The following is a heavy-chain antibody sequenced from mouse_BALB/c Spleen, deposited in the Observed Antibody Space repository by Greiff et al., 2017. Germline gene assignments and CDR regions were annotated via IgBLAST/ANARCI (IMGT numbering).Heavy chain of an antibody. D-gene: IGHD1-1*01. CDR3: ARGEDGSSEYYYAMDY. J-gene: IGHJ4*01. V-gene: IGHV1-18*01. CDR2: INPNNGGT. CDR1: GYTFTDYN. Sequence: VQLQQSGPELVKPGASVKMSCKASGYTFTDYNMDWVKQSHGKSLEWIGDINPNNGGTIYNQKFKGKATLTVDKSSSTAYMELRSLTSEDTAVYYCARGEDGSSEYYYAMDYWGQGTSVTVSS.